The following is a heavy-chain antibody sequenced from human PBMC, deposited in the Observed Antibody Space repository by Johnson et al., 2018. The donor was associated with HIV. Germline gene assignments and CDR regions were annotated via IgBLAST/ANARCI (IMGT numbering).Heavy chain of an antibody. J-gene: IGHJ3*02. CDR3: ARGRIYGAFAFDI. D-gene: IGHD3-10*01. CDR2: ISYDGSNK. V-gene: IGHV3-30*04. CDR1: GFTFSSYA. Sequence: QVQLVESGGGVVQPGRSLRLSCAASGFTFSSYAMHWVRQAPGKGLEWVAVISYDGSNKYYADSVKGRFTISRDNSKNSLYLQMNSLRADDTAVYYCARGRIYGAFAFDIWGQGTMVTVSS.